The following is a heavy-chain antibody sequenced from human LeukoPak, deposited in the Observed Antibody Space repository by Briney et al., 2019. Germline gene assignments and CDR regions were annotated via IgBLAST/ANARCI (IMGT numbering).Heavy chain of an antibody. D-gene: IGHD5-18*01. Sequence: PGGSLRLSCAASEFTFINYWMHWVRQAPGKGLVWVARINSDGYSTSYADSVKGRFTISRDNAKNALYLQMNSLRAEDTAVYYCARDSGFSYVDLWGQGTLVSVSS. CDR3: ARDSGFSYVDL. J-gene: IGHJ5*02. V-gene: IGHV3-74*01. CDR2: INSDGYST. CDR1: EFTFINYW.